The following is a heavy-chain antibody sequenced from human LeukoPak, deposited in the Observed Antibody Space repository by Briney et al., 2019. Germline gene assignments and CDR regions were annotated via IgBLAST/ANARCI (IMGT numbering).Heavy chain of an antibody. V-gene: IGHV4-59*08. Sequence: SETLSLTCTVSGGSISSYYWSCIRQPPGKRLEWIGNIYYRGSTNYNPSLKSRVTISVDTSKNQFSLKLSSVTAADTAVYYCARTRLYYGTASDAFDIWGQGTMVTVSS. D-gene: IGHD3-22*01. CDR3: ARTRLYYGTASDAFDI. CDR1: GGSISSYY. J-gene: IGHJ3*02. CDR2: IYYRGST.